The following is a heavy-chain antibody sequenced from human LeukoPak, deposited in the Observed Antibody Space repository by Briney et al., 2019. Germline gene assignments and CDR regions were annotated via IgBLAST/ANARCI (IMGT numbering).Heavy chain of an antibody. CDR3: ARDLYCGGDCYSWFDY. J-gene: IGHJ4*02. V-gene: IGHV1-69*05. CDR2: IIPIFGIA. Sequence: VASVKVSCKASGGTFSSYAISWVRQAPGQGLEWMGRIIPIFGIANYAQKFQGRVTITTDESTSTAYMELSSLRSEDTAVYYCARDLYCGGDCYSWFDYWGQGTLVTVSS. D-gene: IGHD2-21*02. CDR1: GGTFSSYA.